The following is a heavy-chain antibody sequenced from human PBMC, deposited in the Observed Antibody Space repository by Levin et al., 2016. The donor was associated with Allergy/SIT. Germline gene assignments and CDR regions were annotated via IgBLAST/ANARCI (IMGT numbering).Heavy chain of an antibody. D-gene: IGHD6-19*01. CDR1: GFTFRDYG. CDR3: ARDKTVAGTGYYYGMDV. CDR2: IWYDGSRT. J-gene: IGHJ6*02. Sequence: LSLTCAASGFTFRDYGMHWVRQAPGKGLEWVAVIWYDGSRTFYIDSVKGRFTVSRDNSNNTLHLQMNSLRAEDTAVYYCARDKTVAGTGYYYGMDVWGQGTTVTVSS. V-gene: IGHV3-33*01.